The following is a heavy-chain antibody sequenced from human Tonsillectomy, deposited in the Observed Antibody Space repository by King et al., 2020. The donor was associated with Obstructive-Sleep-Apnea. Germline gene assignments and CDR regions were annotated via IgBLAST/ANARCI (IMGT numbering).Heavy chain of an antibody. D-gene: IGHD2-2*01. CDR2: ISGSGGST. V-gene: IGHV3-23*01. Sequence: VQLLESGGGLVQPGGSLRLSCAASGFTFSSYAMSWVRQAPGKGLEWVSAISGSGGSTYYADSVKGRFTISRDNSKNTLYLQMNSLRAEDTAVYYCAKVLVVPAAMPATYYYGMDVWGQGTTVTVSS. CDR1: GFTFSSYA. J-gene: IGHJ6*02. CDR3: AKVLVVPAAMPATYYYGMDV.